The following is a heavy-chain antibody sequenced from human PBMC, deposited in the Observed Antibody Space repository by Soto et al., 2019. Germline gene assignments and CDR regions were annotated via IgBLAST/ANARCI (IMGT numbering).Heavy chain of an antibody. V-gene: IGHV3-30*18. D-gene: IGHD3-10*01. CDR3: AKAGGGFGDFVHH. J-gene: IGHJ4*02. CDR1: GFTFSSYG. Sequence: VGSLRLSCAASGFTFSSYGMHWVRQAPGKGLEWVTGILYDGSDKYYADSVKGRFTISRENSKNTLYLQMNSLRTEDSAVYYCAKAGGGFGDFVHHWGQGTPVTVSS. CDR2: ILYDGSDK.